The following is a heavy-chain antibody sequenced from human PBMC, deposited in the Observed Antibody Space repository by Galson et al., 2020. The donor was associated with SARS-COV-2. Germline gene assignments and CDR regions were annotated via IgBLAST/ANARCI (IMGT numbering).Heavy chain of an antibody. Sequence: GGSLRLSCAASGFTFSNYVMHWVRQAPAKGPEWVAVISSDGSNRFYADSLKGRFTISRDNSKSTLYLQMNSLRAEDTAVYYCARGGEWELPYYFDYWGQGTLVTVSS. V-gene: IGHV3-30*04. J-gene: IGHJ4*02. CDR2: ISSDGSNR. CDR1: GFTFSNYV. D-gene: IGHD1-26*01. CDR3: ARGGEWELPYYFDY.